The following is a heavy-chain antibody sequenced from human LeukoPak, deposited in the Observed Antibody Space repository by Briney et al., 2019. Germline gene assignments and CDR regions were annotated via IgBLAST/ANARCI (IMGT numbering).Heavy chain of an antibody. CDR3: ARHGRGGSSSYLVGY. CDR1: GGSISSSSFY. V-gene: IGHV4-39*01. J-gene: IGHJ4*02. D-gene: IGHD6-6*01. CDR2: IYYSGST. Sequence: SETLSLTCTVSGGSISSSSFYWGWISQPPGKGLEWIGNIYYSGSTYYNPSLKSRVTISVDTSKNQFSLKLSSVTAADTAVYYCARHGRGGSSSYLVGYWGQGTLVTVSS.